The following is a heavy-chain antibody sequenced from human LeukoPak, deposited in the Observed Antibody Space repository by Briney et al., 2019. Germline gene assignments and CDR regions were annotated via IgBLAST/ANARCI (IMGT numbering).Heavy chain of an antibody. D-gene: IGHD2-21*02. J-gene: IGHJ4*02. CDR2: IYSGGST. Sequence: PGRSLRLSCAASGFTFDDYAMHWVRQAPGKGLEWVSVIYSGGSTFSADSVKGRFTISRDNSKNTLYLQMNSLRAEDTAVYYCARDPPAYCGGDCYSGYWGQGTLVTVSS. CDR3: ARDPPAYCGGDCYSGY. V-gene: IGHV3-66*01. CDR1: GFTFDDYA.